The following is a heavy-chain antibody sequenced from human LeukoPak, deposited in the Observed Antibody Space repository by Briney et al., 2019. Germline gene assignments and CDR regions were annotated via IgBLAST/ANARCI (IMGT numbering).Heavy chain of an antibody. D-gene: IGHD3-10*01. J-gene: IGHJ4*02. CDR2: ISYDGSNK. V-gene: IGHV3-30-3*01. Sequence: GGSLRLSCAASVFTFSRYAIHWVRQAPGKGLEWVAVISYDGSNKFYADSVKGRFTLSRDNSKNTLYLQMNSLRIEDTAVYYCERGSVGFGELNYWGQGTLVTVSS. CDR1: VFTFSRYA. CDR3: ERGSVGFGELNY.